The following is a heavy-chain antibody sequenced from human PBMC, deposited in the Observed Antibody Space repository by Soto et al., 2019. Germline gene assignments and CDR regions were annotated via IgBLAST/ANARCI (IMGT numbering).Heavy chain of an antibody. Sequence: GGSLRLSCAASGFTFSSYAMSWVRQAPGKGLEWVSAISGSGGSTYYADSVKGRFTISRDNSKNTRYLQMNSLRAEDTAVYYCAKGGIVVVPAAIEGDFDYWGQGTLVTVSS. D-gene: IGHD2-2*02. CDR3: AKGGIVVVPAAIEGDFDY. V-gene: IGHV3-23*01. CDR1: GFTFSSYA. CDR2: ISGSGGST. J-gene: IGHJ4*02.